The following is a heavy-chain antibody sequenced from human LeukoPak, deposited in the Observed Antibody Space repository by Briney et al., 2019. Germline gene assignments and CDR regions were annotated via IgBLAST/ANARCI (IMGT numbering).Heavy chain of an antibody. D-gene: IGHD3-16*02. CDR2: IRETGSDT. V-gene: IGHV3-23*01. J-gene: IGHJ3*02. CDR1: GFTFSSYT. CDR3: AKSPYRFDALDI. Sequence: GGSLRLSCAASGFTFSSYTMSWVRQAPGKGLEWVSTIRETGSDTYYADPVKGRFTIPRDNSKNTLYLQMNGLRADDTAVYYCAKSPYRFDALDIWGQGTMVTVSS.